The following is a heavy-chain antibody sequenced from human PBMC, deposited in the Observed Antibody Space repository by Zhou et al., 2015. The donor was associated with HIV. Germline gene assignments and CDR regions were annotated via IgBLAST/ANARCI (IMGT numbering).Heavy chain of an antibody. V-gene: IGHV1-46*01. CDR1: GYTFTSYY. Sequence: QVQLVQSGAEVKKPGASVKVSCKASGYTFTSYYMHWVRQAPGQGLEWMGIINPSGGSTSYAQKFQGRVTISADESPSTVYMELSSLRFEDTAVYYCARGFSHGTSEIFFREWGQGTLITVSS. CDR2: INPSGGST. D-gene: IGHD3-10*01. CDR3: ARGFSHGTSEIFFRE. J-gene: IGHJ4*02.